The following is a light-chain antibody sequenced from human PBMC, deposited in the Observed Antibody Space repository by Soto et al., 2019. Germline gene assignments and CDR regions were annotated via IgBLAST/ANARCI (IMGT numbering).Light chain of an antibody. CDR3: QQYNIYPWT. J-gene: IGKJ1*01. CDR1: QNIIRH. Sequence: DIQMTQSPSTLSASVGDGVTITCLASQNIIRHLNWCQRKPGKSPKYLIYDASTLDSGAPSRFSGSGSGTEFTLSISSLQPDDFATYYCQQYNIYPWTFGQGTRVDIK. V-gene: IGKV1-5*01. CDR2: DAS.